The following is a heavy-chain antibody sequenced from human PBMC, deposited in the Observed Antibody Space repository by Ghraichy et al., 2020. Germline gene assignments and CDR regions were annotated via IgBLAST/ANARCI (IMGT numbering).Heavy chain of an antibody. CDR3: ARDYGDRYFDY. J-gene: IGHJ4*02. D-gene: IGHD4-17*01. Sequence: GGSLRLSCTASGFTFSSYSMNWVRQAPGKGLEYVSSITSSSNFIYYADSVKGRFTISRDNAKNSLYLQMNSLRAEDTAVYYCARDYGDRYFDYWGQGTLVTVSS. CDR2: ITSSSNFI. CDR1: GFTFSSYS. V-gene: IGHV3-21*01.